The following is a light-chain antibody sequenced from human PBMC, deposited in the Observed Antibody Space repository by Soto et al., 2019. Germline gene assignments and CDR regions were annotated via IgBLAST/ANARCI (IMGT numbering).Light chain of an antibody. J-gene: IGLJ3*02. CDR1: TGAVTSDHY. Sequence: QAVVTQEPSLTVSPGGTVTLTCASSTGAVTSDHYANWFQQNPGQAPRSLIHSTSDKHSLTPARFSGSLLGGKAALTLSGVQPEDEAEYFCLLYYGGVQLFGGGTKLTVL. V-gene: IGLV7-43*01. CDR3: LLYYGGVQL. CDR2: STS.